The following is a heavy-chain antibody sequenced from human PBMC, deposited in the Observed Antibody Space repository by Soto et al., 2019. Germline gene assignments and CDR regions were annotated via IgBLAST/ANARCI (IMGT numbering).Heavy chain of an antibody. CDR2: ISAYNGNT. D-gene: IGHD1-7*01. V-gene: IGHV1-18*01. CDR3: ARDTAGTTGVAFEI. CDR1: GYTVTSYG. Sequence: QVQLVQSGAEVKKPVASVKVSCKASGYTVTSYGISWVRQAPGQVLEWMGWISAYNGNTNYAQKLQGRVTMTTDTSTSTAYMELRSLRSDDTAVYYCARDTAGTTGVAFEIWGQGTMVTVSS. J-gene: IGHJ3*02.